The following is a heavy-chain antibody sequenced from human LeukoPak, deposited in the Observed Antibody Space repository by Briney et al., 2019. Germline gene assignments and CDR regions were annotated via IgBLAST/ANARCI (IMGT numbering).Heavy chain of an antibody. J-gene: IGHJ6*03. Sequence: GGSLRLSCAASGFTFSSYSMNWVRQAPGKGLEWVAAISTTSGNIYYADSVKGRFTISRDNAKNSLYLQINSLGPEDTAVYFCARDPYSGNYGSYYYYYMDVWGKGTTVTVSS. D-gene: IGHD3-22*01. CDR1: GFTFSSYS. CDR2: ISTTSGNI. CDR3: ARDPYSGNYGSYYYYYMDV. V-gene: IGHV3-21*01.